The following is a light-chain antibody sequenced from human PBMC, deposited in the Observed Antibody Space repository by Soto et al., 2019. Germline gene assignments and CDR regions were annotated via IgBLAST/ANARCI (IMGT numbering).Light chain of an antibody. CDR3: MQALQPSIT. CDR1: QSLLNTNGYNY. V-gene: IGKV2-28*01. Sequence: DIVMTQSPLSLPVTPGEPASISCRPSQSLLNTNGYNYLDWYLQKPGQSPQLLIYLGSNRASGVXDXXSGSGAGTDFTLKISRVEAEDVGVYYCMQALQPSITFGQGTRLEIK. J-gene: IGKJ5*01. CDR2: LGS.